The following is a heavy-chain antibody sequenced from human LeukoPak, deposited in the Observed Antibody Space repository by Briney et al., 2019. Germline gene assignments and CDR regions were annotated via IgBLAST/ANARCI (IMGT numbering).Heavy chain of an antibody. D-gene: IGHD6-13*01. CDR1: GFIFDDYA. CDR2: ISWNSGNI. Sequence: GGSLRLSCAASGFIFDDYAMHWVRQAPGKGLEWVAGISWNSGNIGYADSMKGRFTISRDNAKNSLYLEIDSLRPEDTALYYCAKDVDSSWYRDYFDYWGQGTLVTVSS. J-gene: IGHJ4*02. CDR3: AKDVDSSWYRDYFDY. V-gene: IGHV3-9*01.